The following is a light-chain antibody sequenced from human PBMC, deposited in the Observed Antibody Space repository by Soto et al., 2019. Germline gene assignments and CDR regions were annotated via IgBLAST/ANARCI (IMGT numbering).Light chain of an antibody. CDR2: VAS. CDR3: QQYHNWPPQYT. V-gene: IGKV3-15*01. CDR1: QSVASN. J-gene: IGKJ2*01. Sequence: EIVMTQSPASLSVSPGDGDTLSCRASQSVASNVAWYQQKPGQGPRLLIHVASTRSVGLPARFSGSGSGTDFTLTISSLQSEDFAVYYCQQYHNWPPQYTFGQGTKLQIK.